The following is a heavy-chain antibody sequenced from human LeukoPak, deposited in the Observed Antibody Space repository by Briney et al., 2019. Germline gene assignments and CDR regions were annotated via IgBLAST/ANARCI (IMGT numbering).Heavy chain of an antibody. D-gene: IGHD1-26*01. Sequence: GGSLRLSCAASGFTLSSYSMNWVRQAPGKGLEWVSYISSSSSTIYYADSVRGRFTISRDNAKNSLYLQMNSLRAEDTAVYYCARDSVVGAQDFDYWGQGTLVTVSS. J-gene: IGHJ4*02. V-gene: IGHV3-48*01. CDR1: GFTLSSYS. CDR3: ARDSVVGAQDFDY. CDR2: ISSSSSTI.